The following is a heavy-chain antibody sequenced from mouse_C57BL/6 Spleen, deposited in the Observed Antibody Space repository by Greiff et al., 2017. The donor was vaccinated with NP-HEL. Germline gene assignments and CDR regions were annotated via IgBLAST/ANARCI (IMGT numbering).Heavy chain of an antibody. CDR2: INPSTGGT. CDR3: ARSSSVLDY. D-gene: IGHD3-2*02. CDR1: GYSFTGYY. V-gene: IGHV1-42*01. J-gene: IGHJ2*01. Sequence: EVQLVESGPELVKPGASVKISCKASGYSFTGYYMNWVKQSPEKSLEWIGEINPSTGGTTYNQKFKAKATLTVDKSSSTAYMQLKSLTSEDSAVYYCARSSSVLDYWGQGTTLTVSS.